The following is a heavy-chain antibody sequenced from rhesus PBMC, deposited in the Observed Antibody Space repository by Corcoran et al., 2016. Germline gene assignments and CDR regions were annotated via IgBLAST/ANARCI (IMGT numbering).Heavy chain of an antibody. CDR3: ARHEGGEQGSFDV. D-gene: IGHD3-34*01. Sequence: QVQLQESGPAVVKPSETLSPPCAGSAVPIRADYWLSWIRKSPGKGLEWFGGIHGSDGTTEYNPPLNSRVTISIDTSKNQFSLRLTSVPAADTAVYYCARHEGGEQGSFDVWGPGVPVTVS. CDR2: IHGSDGTT. J-gene: IGHJ5-1*01. V-gene: IGHV4-93*02. CDR1: AVPIRADYW.